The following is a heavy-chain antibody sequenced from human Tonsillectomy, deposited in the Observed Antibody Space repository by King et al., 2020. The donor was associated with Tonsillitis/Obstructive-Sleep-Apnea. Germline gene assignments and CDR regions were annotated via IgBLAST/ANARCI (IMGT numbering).Heavy chain of an antibody. V-gene: IGHV3-23*04. Sequence: VQLVESGGGLVQPGGSLRLSCAASGFTFSSYAMNWVRQAPGKGLEWVSTISGRGISTYYADSVKGRFTISSDNFKNTLFLQMNSLRAEDTALYYCAKGRSEGIAAAANYWGQGTLVTVSS. D-gene: IGHD6-13*01. CDR3: AKGRSEGIAAAANY. J-gene: IGHJ4*02. CDR2: ISGRGIST. CDR1: GFTFSSYA.